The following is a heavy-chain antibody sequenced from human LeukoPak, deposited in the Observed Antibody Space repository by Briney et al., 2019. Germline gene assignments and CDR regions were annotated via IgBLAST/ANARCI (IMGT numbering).Heavy chain of an antibody. Sequence: PGRSLRLSCAASGVTFSSYAMYWVRQAPGKGLDWVAVISYDGSNKYYVDSVKGRFTIARDNSKNTVYLQMNSLRAEDMAVYYCAREEWYYFDYWGQGTLVTVSS. J-gene: IGHJ4*02. CDR3: AREEWYYFDY. CDR2: ISYDGSNK. CDR1: GVTFSSYA. D-gene: IGHD3-3*01. V-gene: IGHV3-30-3*01.